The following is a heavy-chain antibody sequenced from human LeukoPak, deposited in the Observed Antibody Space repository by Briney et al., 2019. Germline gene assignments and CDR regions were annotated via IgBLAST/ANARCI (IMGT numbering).Heavy chain of an antibody. J-gene: IGHJ3*02. Sequence: PSETLSLTCTVSGGSISSFYWSWIRQPPGKGLEWIGYIHYSGSTYYNPSLKSRVTISVDTSKNQFSLKLSSVTAADTAVYYCASNYDILTGYTPRDAFDIWGQGTMVTVSS. V-gene: IGHV4-59*08. CDR1: GGSISSFY. CDR3: ASNYDILTGYTPRDAFDI. D-gene: IGHD3-9*01. CDR2: IHYSGST.